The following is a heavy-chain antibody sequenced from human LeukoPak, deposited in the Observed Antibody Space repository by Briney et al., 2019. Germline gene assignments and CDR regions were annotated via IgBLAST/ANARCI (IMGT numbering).Heavy chain of an antibody. D-gene: IGHD3-22*01. J-gene: IGHJ4*02. V-gene: IGHV3-53*01. CDR1: GFTVSGNY. CDR2: IYSGGTT. CDR3: ARSSERKYYFDY. Sequence: SGGSLRLSCAASGFTVSGNYMSWVRQAPGKGLEWGSLIYSGGTTYYADSVKGRFTISRDNSKNTLYLQMNSLRAEDTAVYYCARSSERKYYFDYWGQGTLVTVSS.